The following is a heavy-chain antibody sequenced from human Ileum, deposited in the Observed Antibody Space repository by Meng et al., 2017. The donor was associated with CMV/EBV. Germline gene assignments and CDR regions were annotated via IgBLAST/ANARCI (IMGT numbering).Heavy chain of an antibody. J-gene: IGHJ4*02. V-gene: IGHV4-34*01. CDR1: GGSFSGYY. Sequence: QRQPQQWGAGLLKPSGTLSLTCAVYGGSFSGYYWSWIRQPPGKGLEWIGEINHSGSTNYNPSLKSRVTISVDTSKNQFSLKLSSVTAADTAVYYCARGVAGGPFDYWGQGTLVTVSS. CDR3: ARGVAGGPFDY. CDR2: INHSGST. D-gene: IGHD2-15*01.